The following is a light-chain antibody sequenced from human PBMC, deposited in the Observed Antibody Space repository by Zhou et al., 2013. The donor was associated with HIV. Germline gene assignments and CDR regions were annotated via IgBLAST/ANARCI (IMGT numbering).Light chain of an antibody. CDR3: QQRSDWPLT. Sequence: EIVLTQSPGTLSLSPGERATLSCRASQSVSSRHLAWYQEKPGQPPRLLIYNGSTRATGVPARFSGTGSGTDFTLSISSLEPGDVALYYCQQRSDWPLTFGGGTRVEI. V-gene: IGKV3-11*01. CDR1: QSVSSRH. J-gene: IGKJ4*01. CDR2: NGS.